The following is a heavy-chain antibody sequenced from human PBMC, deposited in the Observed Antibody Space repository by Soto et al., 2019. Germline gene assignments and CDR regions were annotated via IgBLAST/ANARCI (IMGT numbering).Heavy chain of an antibody. CDR2: ISSSSSYT. V-gene: IGHV3-11*05. J-gene: IGHJ4*02. Sequence: QVQLVESGGGLVKPGGSLRLSCAASGFTFSDYYMSWIRQAPGKGLEWVSYISSSSSYTNYADSVKGRFTISRDNAKNSLYLQMNSLRAEDTAVYYCARAVSWSFFDYWGQGTLVTVSS. CDR3: ARAVSWSFFDY. CDR1: GFTFSDYY. D-gene: IGHD2-8*02.